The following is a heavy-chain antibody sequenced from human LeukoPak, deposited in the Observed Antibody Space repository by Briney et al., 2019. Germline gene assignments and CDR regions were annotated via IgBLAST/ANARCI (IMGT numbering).Heavy chain of an antibody. D-gene: IGHD1-7*01. CDR1: GYTLTELS. CDR2: FDPEDGET. Sequence: ASVKVSCKVSGYTLTELSMHWVRQAPGKGLEWMGGFDPEDGETIYAQKFQGRVTMTEDTSTDTAYMELSSLRSEDTAVYYCATDLTGTTKKGWFDPWGQGTLVTVSS. J-gene: IGHJ5*02. V-gene: IGHV1-24*01. CDR3: ATDLTGTTKKGWFDP.